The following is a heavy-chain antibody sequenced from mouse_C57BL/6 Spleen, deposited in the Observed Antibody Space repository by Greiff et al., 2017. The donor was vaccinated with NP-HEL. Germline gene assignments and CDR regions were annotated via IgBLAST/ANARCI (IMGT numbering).Heavy chain of an antibody. Sequence: VHLVESGPELVKPGASVKISCKASGYAFSSSWMNWVKQRPGKGLEWIGRIYPGDGDTNYNGKFKGKATLTADKSSSTAYMQLSSLTSEDSAVYFCARSAIQLRLCYFDYWGQGTTLTVSS. CDR1: GYAFSSSW. V-gene: IGHV1-82*01. CDR2: IYPGDGDT. D-gene: IGHD3-2*02. J-gene: IGHJ2*01. CDR3: ARSAIQLRLCYFDY.